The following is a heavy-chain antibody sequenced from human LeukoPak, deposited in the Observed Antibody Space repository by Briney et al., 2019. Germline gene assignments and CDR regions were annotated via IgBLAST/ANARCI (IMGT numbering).Heavy chain of an antibody. CDR2: ISSSSSTI. V-gene: IGHV3-48*01. Sequence: GGSLRLSCAASGFTFSTYSMNWVRQAPGKGLEWVSYISSSSSTIYYADSVKGRFTISRDNAKNSLYLQMNSLRAEDTAVYYCARGSTYYDSSGQVPFDYWGQGTQVTVSS. J-gene: IGHJ4*02. D-gene: IGHD3-22*01. CDR3: ARGSTYYDSSGQVPFDY. CDR1: GFTFSTYS.